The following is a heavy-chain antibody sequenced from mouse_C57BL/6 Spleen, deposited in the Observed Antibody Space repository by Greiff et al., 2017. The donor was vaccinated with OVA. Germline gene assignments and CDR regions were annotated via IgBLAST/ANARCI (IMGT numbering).Heavy chain of an antibody. J-gene: IGHJ2*01. CDR3: TRSSITKGDYFDY. Sequence: QVQLKESGAELVRPGASVTLSCKASGYTFTDYEMHWVKQTPVHGLEWIGAIDPETGGTAYNQKFKGKAILTADKSSSTAYMELRSLTSEDSAVYYCTRSSITKGDYFDYWGQGTTLTVSS. V-gene: IGHV1-15*01. CDR1: GYTFTDYE. D-gene: IGHD1-2*01. CDR2: IDPETGGT.